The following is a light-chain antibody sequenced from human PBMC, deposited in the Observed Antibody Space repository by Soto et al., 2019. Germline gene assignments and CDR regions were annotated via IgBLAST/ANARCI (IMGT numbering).Light chain of an antibody. J-gene: IGKJ3*01. V-gene: IGKV3-20*01. Sequence: EIVLTQSPGTLSLSPGERATLSCRASQNINSRYLAWYQQKPGQAPRLLIYGASSRATGIPDRFSGSGSGPDFTLTISTLEPEDFAVYYCQQFGSSPGFTFGPGTKVDIK. CDR1: QNINSRY. CDR3: QQFGSSPGFT. CDR2: GAS.